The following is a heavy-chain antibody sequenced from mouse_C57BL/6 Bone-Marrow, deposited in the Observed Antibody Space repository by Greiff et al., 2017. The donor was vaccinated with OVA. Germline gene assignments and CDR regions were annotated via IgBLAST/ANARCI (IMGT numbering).Heavy chain of an antibody. J-gene: IGHJ2*01. V-gene: IGHV1-82*01. Sequence: VQLQQSGPELVKPGASVKISCKASGYAFSSSWMNWVKQRPGKGLEWIGRTYPGDGDTNYNGKFKGKATLTADKSSSTAYMQLSSLTSEDSAVYFCARGDWDEDYFDYWGQGTTLTVSS. CDR3: ARGDWDEDYFDY. CDR2: TYPGDGDT. CDR1: GYAFSSSW. D-gene: IGHD4-1*01.